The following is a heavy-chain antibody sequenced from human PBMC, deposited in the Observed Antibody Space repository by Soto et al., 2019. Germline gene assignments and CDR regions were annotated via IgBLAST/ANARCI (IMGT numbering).Heavy chain of an antibody. V-gene: IGHV1-46*01. J-gene: IGHJ5*02. D-gene: IGHD3-3*01. Sequence: ASVKVSCKASGYTFTSYYMHWVRQAPGQGLEWMGIINPSGGSTSYAQKFQGRVTMTRDTSTSTVYMELSSLRSEDTAVYYCARDINKITIFGVATRTNWFDPWGQGTLVTVSS. CDR3: ARDINKITIFGVATRTNWFDP. CDR2: INPSGGST. CDR1: GYTFTSYY.